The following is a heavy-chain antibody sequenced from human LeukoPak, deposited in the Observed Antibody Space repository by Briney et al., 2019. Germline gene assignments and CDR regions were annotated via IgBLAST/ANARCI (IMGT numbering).Heavy chain of an antibody. CDR1: GFTVSSYE. CDR3: AKLGVGTDDAFDI. J-gene: IGHJ3*02. D-gene: IGHD1-7*01. Sequence: PGGSLRLSCAASGFTVSSYEINWVRQAPGKGLEWVSYISSSGSTMYYADSVKGRFTISRHNSKNTLYLQMNSLRAEDTAVYYCAKLGVGTDDAFDIWGQDTMVTVSS. CDR2: ISSSGSTM. V-gene: IGHV3-48*03.